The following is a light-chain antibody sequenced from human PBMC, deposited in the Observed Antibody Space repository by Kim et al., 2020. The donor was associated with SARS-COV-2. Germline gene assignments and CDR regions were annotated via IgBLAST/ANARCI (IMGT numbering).Light chain of an antibody. Sequence: SSELTQDPAVYVALGQTVRITCQGDSLRRYYASWYQQKPGQAPVLVIYGKNNRPSGIPDRFSGSSSGNTASLTITGAQAEEEADYYCKSRDSSGKVLFGGGTKLTFL. V-gene: IGLV3-19*01. J-gene: IGLJ2*01. CDR1: SLRRYY. CDR3: KSRDSSGKVL. CDR2: GKN.